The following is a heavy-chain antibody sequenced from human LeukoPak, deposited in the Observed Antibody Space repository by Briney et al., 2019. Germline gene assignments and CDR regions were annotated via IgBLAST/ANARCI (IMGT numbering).Heavy chain of an antibody. Sequence: ASVKVSCKASGYTFSNYDINWVRQAPGQGLDWMGWISIYNGNTSYAQKFQDRVTMTTDTSTSTAYMELRSLTSADTVVYYCARTLRATLFFDYWGQGTLVTVSS. CDR2: ISIYNGNT. CDR1: GYTFSNYD. J-gene: IGHJ4*02. D-gene: IGHD1-26*01. CDR3: ARTLRATLFFDY. V-gene: IGHV1-18*01.